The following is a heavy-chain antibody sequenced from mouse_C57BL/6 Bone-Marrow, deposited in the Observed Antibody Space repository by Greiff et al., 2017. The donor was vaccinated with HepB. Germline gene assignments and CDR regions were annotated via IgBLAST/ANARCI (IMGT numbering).Heavy chain of an antibody. CDR2: ISYSGST. J-gene: IGHJ2*01. CDR1: GYSITSDY. V-gene: IGHV3-8*01. CDR3: SRWRIGTTGPNHFDY. D-gene: IGHD1-1*01. Sequence: EVQLVESGPGLAKPSQTLSLTCSVTGYSITSDYWNWIRKFPGNKLEYMGYISYSGSTYYNPSLKSRISITRDTSKNQYYLQLNSMTTADTATYYCSRWRIGTTGPNHFDYWGQGTTLTVSS.